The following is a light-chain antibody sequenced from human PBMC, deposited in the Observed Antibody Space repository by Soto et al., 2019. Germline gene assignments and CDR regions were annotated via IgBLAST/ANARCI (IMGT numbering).Light chain of an antibody. CDR2: GAS. CDR1: QSVRSNS. J-gene: IGKJ4*01. CDR3: QQYGTSPLT. Sequence: PGESATLSCTASQSVRSNSLAWYQQKPGQAPRLLMFGASGRATGTPPRFSGRGSGTDFTLTISRLEPEDFAVYYCQQYGTSPLTFGRGTKVDI. V-gene: IGKV3-20*01.